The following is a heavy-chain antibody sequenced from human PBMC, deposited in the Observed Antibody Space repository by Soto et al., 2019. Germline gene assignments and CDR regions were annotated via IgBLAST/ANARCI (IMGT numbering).Heavy chain of an antibody. Sequence: GGSLRLSCAASGFTFSSYAMHWVRQAPGKGLEWVAVISYDGSNKYYADSVKGRFTISRDNSKNTLYLQMNSLRAEDTAVYYCARELILPTDYDFWSGYYHGMDVWGQGTTVTVSS. CDR3: ARELILPTDYDFWSGYYHGMDV. CDR2: ISYDGSNK. V-gene: IGHV3-30-3*01. J-gene: IGHJ6*02. D-gene: IGHD3-3*01. CDR1: GFTFSSYA.